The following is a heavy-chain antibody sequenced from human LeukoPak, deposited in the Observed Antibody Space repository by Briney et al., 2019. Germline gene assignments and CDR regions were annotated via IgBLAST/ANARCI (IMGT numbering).Heavy chain of an antibody. V-gene: IGHV3-23*01. J-gene: IGHJ5*02. CDR3: ARYAAAGAFDP. Sequence: PGGSLRLSCAASGITFTDFAMIWVRQAPGKVLEWVSSISDGTTFYADSVKGRFTISRDSSKNTVYLQMNSLRAEDTAVYYCARYAAAGAFDPWGQGTLVTVSS. CDR2: ISDGTT. CDR1: GITFTDFA. D-gene: IGHD2-15*01.